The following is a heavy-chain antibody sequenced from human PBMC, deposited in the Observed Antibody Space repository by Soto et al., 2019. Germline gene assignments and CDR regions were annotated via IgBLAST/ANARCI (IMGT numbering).Heavy chain of an antibody. V-gene: IGHV4-31*03. CDR2: IHNSGST. D-gene: IGHD6-19*01. Sequence: QVQLQESGPGLVKPSQTLSLTCLVSGASVSGDGSYCSWIRQHPGKGLEFIGYIHNSGSTYSNPSLENRVAMSRDTSKNQFSLRLSSVTAADSAVYFCARDLGSEQWFFDNWGQGILVTVSS. CDR3: ARDLGSEQWFFDN. J-gene: IGHJ4*02. CDR1: GASVSGDGSY.